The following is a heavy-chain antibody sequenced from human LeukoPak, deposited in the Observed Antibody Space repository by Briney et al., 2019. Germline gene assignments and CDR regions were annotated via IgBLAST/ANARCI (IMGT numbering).Heavy chain of an antibody. CDR2: IYYSGST. J-gene: IGHJ4*02. Sequence: SETLSLTCTASGGSISSYYWSWIRQPPGKGLEWIGYIYYSGSTNYNPSLKSRVTISVDTSKNHFSLKLSSVTAADTAVYYCARDRGELLLDYWGQGSLVTVSS. V-gene: IGHV4-59*01. D-gene: IGHD1-26*01. CDR3: ARDRGELLLDY. CDR1: GGSISSYY.